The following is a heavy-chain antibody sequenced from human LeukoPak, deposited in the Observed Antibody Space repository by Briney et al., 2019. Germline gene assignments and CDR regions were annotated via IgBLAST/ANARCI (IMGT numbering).Heavy chain of an antibody. Sequence: SETLSLTCTVSGGSISSYYWSWIRQPPGKGLEWIGYISYSGSTNFNPSLKSRVTVSVDTSKNQFSLKVTSVTAADTAVYYCARTIKSGNYYWFDPWGQGTLVTVSS. J-gene: IGHJ5*02. V-gene: IGHV4-59*01. CDR2: ISYSGST. CDR3: ARTIKSGNYYWFDP. CDR1: GGSISSYY. D-gene: IGHD1-26*01.